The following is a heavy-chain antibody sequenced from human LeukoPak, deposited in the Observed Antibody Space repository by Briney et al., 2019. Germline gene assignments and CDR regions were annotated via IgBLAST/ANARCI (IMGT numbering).Heavy chain of an antibody. CDR2: ISPNSGGT. V-gene: IGHV1-2*02. CDR1: GYTFTGYF. J-gene: IGHJ4*02. CDR3: ARGLGGNYPGN. D-gene: IGHD2-21*01. Sequence: ASVKVSCKASGYTFTGYFMDWVRQAPGQGLEWMGRISPNSGGTNYAQKFQGRVTMTGDTSISTAYMELNRLTSDDTAVYYCARGLGGNYPGNWGQGTQVTVSS.